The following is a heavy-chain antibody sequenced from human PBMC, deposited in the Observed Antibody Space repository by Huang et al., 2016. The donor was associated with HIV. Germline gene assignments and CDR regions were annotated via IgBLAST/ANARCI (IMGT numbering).Heavy chain of an antibody. CDR2: SYPCDSDT. CDR3: ARQGVGDFVVEPTGLGAFDI. Sequence: EVQLVQSGAVVKKPGESLKISCKGSGYTFNGYWIGWVRQMPGKGLEWMGISYPCDSDTTYSPSFQGQVTISADKSISTAYWQWSGLKASDTAMYYCARQGVGDFVVEPTGLGAFDIWGQGTMVTVSS. J-gene: IGHJ3*02. V-gene: IGHV5-51*01. CDR1: GYTFNGYW. D-gene: IGHD2-2*01.